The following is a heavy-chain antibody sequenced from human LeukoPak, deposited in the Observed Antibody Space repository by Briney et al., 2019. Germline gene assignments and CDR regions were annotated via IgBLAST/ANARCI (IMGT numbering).Heavy chain of an antibody. Sequence: GGSLRLSCATSGFTFSNHGMNWVRQAPGKGLEWVSGISPSGDIKYYADSVKGRFTISRDNSKNTLYLQMNSLRAEDTAVYYCARDSNYDYVWGSYRSYYFDYWGQGTLVTVSS. J-gene: IGHJ4*02. CDR1: GFTFSNHG. CDR3: ARDSNYDYVWGSYRSYYFDY. V-gene: IGHV3-23*01. D-gene: IGHD3-16*02. CDR2: ISPSGDIK.